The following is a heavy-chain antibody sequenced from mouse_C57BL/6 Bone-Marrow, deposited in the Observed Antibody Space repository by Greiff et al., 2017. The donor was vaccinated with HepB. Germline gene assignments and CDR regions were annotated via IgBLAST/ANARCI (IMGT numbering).Heavy chain of an antibody. Sequence: QVQLKQPGAELVMPGASVKLSCKASGYTFTSYWMHWVKQRPGQGLEWIGEIDPSDSYTNYNQKFKGKSTLTVDKSSSTAYMQLSSLTSEDSAVYYCARRVYYDSLFDYWGQGTTLTVSS. D-gene: IGHD2-4*01. V-gene: IGHV1-69*01. CDR2: IDPSDSYT. CDR1: GYTFTSYW. J-gene: IGHJ2*01. CDR3: ARRVYYDSLFDY.